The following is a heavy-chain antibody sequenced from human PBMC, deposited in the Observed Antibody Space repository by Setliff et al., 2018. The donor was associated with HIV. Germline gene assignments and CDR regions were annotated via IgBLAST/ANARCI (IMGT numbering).Heavy chain of an antibody. Sequence: SVKVSCKASGGSFSSYGLSWVRQAPGQGLEWMGSIMPIFGTANYAQKFQGRVTITADKSTSTAYMELSSLRSEDTAVYYCARDQGFWSGFTYNYYMDVWGKGTTVTVSS. V-gene: IGHV1-69*06. CDR3: ARDQGFWSGFTYNYYMDV. J-gene: IGHJ6*03. CDR2: IMPIFGTA. CDR1: GGSFSSYG. D-gene: IGHD3-3*01.